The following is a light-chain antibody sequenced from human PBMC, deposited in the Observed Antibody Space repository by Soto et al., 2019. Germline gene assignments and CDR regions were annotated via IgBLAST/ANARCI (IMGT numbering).Light chain of an antibody. CDR3: QHYNSYSEA. Sequence: DIQMTQSPSTLSASVGDRVTITCRASQTISSWLAWYQKKPGKDPKLLIYKASTLKSGVPSRFSGSGSGTEFTLTISSLQTDDFATYYCQHYNSYSEAFGQGTKVDIK. CDR2: KAS. V-gene: IGKV1-5*03. J-gene: IGKJ1*01. CDR1: QTISSW.